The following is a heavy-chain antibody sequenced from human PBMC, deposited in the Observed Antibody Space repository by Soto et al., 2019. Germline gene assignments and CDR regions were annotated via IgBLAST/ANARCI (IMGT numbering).Heavy chain of an antibody. CDR2: ISYDGSNK. J-gene: IGHJ4*02. CDR1: GFTFSSYS. V-gene: IGHV3-30-3*01. Sequence: GGSLRLSCAASGFTFSSYSMHWVRQAPGKGLEWVAVISYDGSNKYYADSVKGRFTISRDNSKNTLYLQMNSLRAEDTAVYYCARGTFYSGYDSDWGQGTLVTVSS. D-gene: IGHD5-12*01. CDR3: ARGTFYSGYDSD.